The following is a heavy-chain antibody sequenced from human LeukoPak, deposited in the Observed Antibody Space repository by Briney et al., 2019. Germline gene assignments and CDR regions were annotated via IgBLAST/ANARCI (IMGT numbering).Heavy chain of an antibody. J-gene: IGHJ4*02. Sequence: GGSLRLSCAVFGFTLSSYSMNWVRQAPGKGLEWVSSISSSSSHIYYADSVKGRFTISRDNAKNSLYLQMNSLRAEDTAVYYCANTILTGALWGQGTLVTVSS. CDR2: ISSSSSHI. D-gene: IGHD2-2*02. CDR3: ANTILTGAL. V-gene: IGHV3-21*01. CDR1: GFTLSSYS.